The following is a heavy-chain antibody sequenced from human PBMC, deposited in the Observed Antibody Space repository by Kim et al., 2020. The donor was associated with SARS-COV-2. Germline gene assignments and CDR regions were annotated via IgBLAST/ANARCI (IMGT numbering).Heavy chain of an antibody. V-gene: IGHV3-33*06. CDR1: GFTFSSYG. J-gene: IGHJ6*02. CDR2: IWYDGSNK. Sequence: GGSLRLSCAASGFTFSSYGMHWVRQAPGKGLEWVAVIWYDGSNKYYADSVKGRFTISRDNSKNTLYLQMNSLRAEDMAVYYCAKDTQWETFWGGVITMVRGSYGGMDVWGQGTTVTVSS. D-gene: IGHD3-10*01. CDR3: AKDTQWETFWGGVITMVRGSYGGMDV.